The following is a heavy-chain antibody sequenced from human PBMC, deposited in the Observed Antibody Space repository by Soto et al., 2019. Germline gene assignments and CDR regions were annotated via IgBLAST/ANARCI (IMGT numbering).Heavy chain of an antibody. J-gene: IGHJ5*02. Sequence: QVQLQESGPGLVKPSETLSLTCTVSGGSIRNYHWSWIRQPPGKGLEWIGYIYYSGSTNYNPSLKSRVTISVDTSKNQFSLKLSSVTAADTAVYYCARGYSDFWSGYLGWFDPWGQGTLVTVSS. V-gene: IGHV4-59*01. CDR2: IYYSGST. CDR1: GGSIRNYH. D-gene: IGHD3-3*01. CDR3: ARGYSDFWSGYLGWFDP.